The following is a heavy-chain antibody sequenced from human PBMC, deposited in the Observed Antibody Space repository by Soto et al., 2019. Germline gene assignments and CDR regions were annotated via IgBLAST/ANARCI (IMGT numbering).Heavy chain of an antibody. Sequence: EVHLLESGGGLVQPGGSLRLSCAASGFSFRNYAMSWVRQAPGKGLEWISTLTGSSSNIYYADSVKGRFAISRDNSRNTLYLQMNSPTAEDTAVYYCANGRATYGLLTHDYWGQGTLVTVSS. CDR2: LTGSSSNI. CDR1: GFSFRNYA. D-gene: IGHD3-10*01. J-gene: IGHJ4*02. V-gene: IGHV3-23*01. CDR3: ANGRATYGLLTHDY.